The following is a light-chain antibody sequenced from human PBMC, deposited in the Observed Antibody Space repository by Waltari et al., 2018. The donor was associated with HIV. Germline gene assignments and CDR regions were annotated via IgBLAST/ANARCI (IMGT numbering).Light chain of an antibody. Sequence: QAVVTQEPSLTVSPAGTVTPTRGTSTGHVPSGHFPHWFQQKPGQAPRTLIYETTNKHSWTPARFSGSLLGGKAALTLSGAQPEDEADYYCLLSYSRARVFGGGTKLTV. J-gene: IGLJ3*02. CDR3: LLSYSRARV. V-gene: IGLV7-46*01. CDR1: TGHVPSGHF. CDR2: ETT.